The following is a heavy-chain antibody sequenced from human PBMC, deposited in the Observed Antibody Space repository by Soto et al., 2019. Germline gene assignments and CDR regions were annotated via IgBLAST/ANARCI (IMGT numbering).Heavy chain of an antibody. D-gene: IGHD1-7*01. CDR2: ISASGDNT. CDR3: VKLRLELLYLDS. J-gene: IGHJ4*02. Sequence: GGSLRLSCAASGFTFNRYGMSWVRQAPGKGLEWVSAISASGDNTYYADSVKGRFTISRDSSNNTLYLQMDSLRADGTALYYCVKLRLELLYLDSWGLGALVTVSS. CDR1: GFTFNRYG. V-gene: IGHV3-23*01.